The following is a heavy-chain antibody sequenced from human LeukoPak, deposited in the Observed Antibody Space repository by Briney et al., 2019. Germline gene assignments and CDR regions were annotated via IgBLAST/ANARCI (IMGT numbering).Heavy chain of an antibody. Sequence: GGSLRLSCAASGFTFSSYSRNWVRQAPGKGLEWVSSINSSSSYIYYADSMKGRFTISRDNAKNSLYMQMNRLRAEDTAVYYCARDYEDDSSGYYNYYYYYMDVWGKGTTATVSS. CDR1: GFTFSSYS. V-gene: IGHV3-21*01. CDR3: ARDYEDDSSGYYNYYYYYMDV. J-gene: IGHJ6*03. CDR2: INSSSSYI. D-gene: IGHD3-22*01.